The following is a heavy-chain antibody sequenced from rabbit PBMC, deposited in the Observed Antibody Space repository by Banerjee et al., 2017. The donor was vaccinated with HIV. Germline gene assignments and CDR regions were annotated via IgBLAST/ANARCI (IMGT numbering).Heavy chain of an antibody. CDR1: GFSFSSGYD. D-gene: IGHD1-1*01. CDR2: IYTGGSGDT. Sequence: QEQLEESGGDLVKPEGSLTLTCTASGFSFSSGYDMCWVRQAPGKGLEWIACIYTGGSGDTHYASWAKGRLTISKTSSTTVTLQMTSRTVADTATYFCARDLVGVIGWNGNVWGPGTLVTV. V-gene: IGHV1S45*01. CDR3: ARDLVGVIGWNGNV. J-gene: IGHJ6*01.